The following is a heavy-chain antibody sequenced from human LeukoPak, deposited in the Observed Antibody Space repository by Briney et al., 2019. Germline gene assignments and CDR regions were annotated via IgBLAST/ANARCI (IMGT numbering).Heavy chain of an antibody. Sequence: PSETLSLTCTVSGGSINNYYRSWIRQPPGKGLEWIGHISYSGNTNYNSSLRSRVTISVDTSNNQFSLRLSSVTAADTAVYYCARDSYTGNYFEDTFDIWGQGTMVTVSS. D-gene: IGHD1-26*01. CDR3: ARDSYTGNYFEDTFDI. J-gene: IGHJ3*02. V-gene: IGHV4-59*01. CDR1: GGSINNYY. CDR2: ISYSGNT.